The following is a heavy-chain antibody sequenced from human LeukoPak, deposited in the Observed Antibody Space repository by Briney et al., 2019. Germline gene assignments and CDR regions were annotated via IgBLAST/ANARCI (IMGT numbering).Heavy chain of an antibody. V-gene: IGHV3-66*01. CDR2: IYSGGTT. Sequence: GGSLRLSCAASGFTVSTKYMSWVRQAPGKGLEWVSVIYSGGTTYYADSVKGRFSISRDNSKNTLYLQMNSLRAEDTAVYYCTTKRGYSYGYADWGQGTLVTVSS. J-gene: IGHJ4*02. CDR1: GFTVSTKY. CDR3: TTKRGYSYGYAD. D-gene: IGHD5-18*01.